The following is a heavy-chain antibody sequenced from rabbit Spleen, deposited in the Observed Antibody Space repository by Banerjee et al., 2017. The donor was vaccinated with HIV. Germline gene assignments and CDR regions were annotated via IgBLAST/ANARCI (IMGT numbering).Heavy chain of an antibody. J-gene: IGHJ6*01. CDR2: IDTGSSGFT. D-gene: IGHD8-1*01. Sequence: QEQLEESGGDLVKPGASLTLTCTASGVSFSSNYYMCWVRQAPGKGLEWIACIDTGSSGFTYFASWAKGRFTISKTSSTTVTLQVTSLTAADTATYFCARDSGTSFSSYGMDLWGQGTLVTVS. V-gene: IGHV1S45*01. CDR3: ARDSGTSFSSYGMDL. CDR1: GVSFSSNYY.